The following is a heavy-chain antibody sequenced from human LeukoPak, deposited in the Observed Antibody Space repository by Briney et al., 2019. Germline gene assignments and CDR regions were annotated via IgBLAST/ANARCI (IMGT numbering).Heavy chain of an antibody. CDR2: INPNSGDT. D-gene: IGHD2-15*01. Sequence: GASVKVSCKTSGYAFSAYYLHWVRQAPGQGPEWMGWINPNSGDTKYVQKFQGRVTMTRDTSIRTAYMELRRLTSDDTAVYYCARVLRNYGILSPFENWGQGTLVTVSS. J-gene: IGHJ4*02. CDR1: GYAFSAYY. V-gene: IGHV1-2*02. CDR3: ARVLRNYGILSPFEN.